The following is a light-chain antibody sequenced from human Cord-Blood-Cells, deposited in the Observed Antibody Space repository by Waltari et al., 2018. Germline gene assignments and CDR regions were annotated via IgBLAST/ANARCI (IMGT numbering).Light chain of an antibody. CDR3: SSYTISSTHVV. Sequence: QSALTQPASVSGSPGQSFTISCTGTSSDVGGYNYVSWYQQHPGKAPKLMIYDVSNRPSGFSKRFSGSKSGNTASLTISGLQAEDEADYYCSSYTISSTHVVFGGGTKLTVL. V-gene: IGLV2-14*01. J-gene: IGLJ2*01. CDR1: SSDVGGYNY. CDR2: DVS.